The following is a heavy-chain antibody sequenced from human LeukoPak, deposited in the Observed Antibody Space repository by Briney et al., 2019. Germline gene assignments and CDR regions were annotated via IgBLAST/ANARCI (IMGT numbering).Heavy chain of an antibody. Sequence: EGSLRLSCAASGFTFSSNGMSWVRQAPGKGLEWVAVISYDGSNKYYADSVKGRFTISRDNSKNTLYLQMNSLRAEDTAVYYCASLGDGYNLVGFDYWGQGTLVTVSS. CDR3: ASLGDGYNLVGFDY. CDR1: GFTFSSNG. D-gene: IGHD5-24*01. J-gene: IGHJ4*02. V-gene: IGHV3-30*03. CDR2: ISYDGSNK.